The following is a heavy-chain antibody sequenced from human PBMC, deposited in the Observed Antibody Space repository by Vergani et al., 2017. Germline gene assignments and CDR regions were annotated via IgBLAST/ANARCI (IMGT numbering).Heavy chain of an antibody. CDR3: AKAGLYCSSTSCHYYYYMDV. CDR1: GFTFSHYS. V-gene: IGHV3-21*01. Sequence: EVQMVESGGGLVKPGGSLRLPCVASGFTFSHYSMNWVRQAPGKGLEWVSSISGNNDDVYYADSVKGRFTISRDNAKNSLYLDMSSLRAEDTAVYYCAKAGLYCSSTSCHYYYYMDVWGKGTTVTVSS. D-gene: IGHD2-2*01. J-gene: IGHJ6*03. CDR2: ISGNNDDV.